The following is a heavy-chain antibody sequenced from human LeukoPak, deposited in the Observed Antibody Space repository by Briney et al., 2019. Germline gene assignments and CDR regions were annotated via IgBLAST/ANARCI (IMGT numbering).Heavy chain of an antibody. V-gene: IGHV1-69*06. CDR2: IIPIFGTA. CDR3: AREWMRGIAVAGQFDP. J-gene: IGHJ5*02. D-gene: IGHD6-19*01. CDR1: GYSFTGYA. Sequence: GASVKVSCKASGYSFTGYAISWVRQAPGQGLEWMGGIIPIFGTANYAQKFQGRVTITADKSTSTAYMELSSLRSEDTAVYYCAREWMRGIAVAGQFDPWGQGTLVTVSS.